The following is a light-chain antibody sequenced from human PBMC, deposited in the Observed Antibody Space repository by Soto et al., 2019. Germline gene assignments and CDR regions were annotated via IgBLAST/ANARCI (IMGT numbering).Light chain of an antibody. V-gene: IGLV2-14*01. CDR3: SSYTSSATLV. Sequence: QSALTQPASVSGSPGQSITISCTGTSSDVGGYNYVSWYQQHPGKAPKLMLYEVSNRPSGVSYRFSGSKSANTASLTISGLQAEYEADYYCSSYTSSATLVFGGGTKLTVL. J-gene: IGLJ2*01. CDR2: EVS. CDR1: SSDVGGYNY.